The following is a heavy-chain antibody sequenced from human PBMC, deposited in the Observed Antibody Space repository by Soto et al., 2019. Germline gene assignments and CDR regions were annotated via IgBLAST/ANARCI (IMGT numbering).Heavy chain of an antibody. V-gene: IGHV1-69*02. CDR2: IIPILGIA. CDR3: ARAEGYGSGSYYGY. D-gene: IGHD3-10*01. Sequence: QVQLVQSGAEVKKPGSSVKFSCKASGGTFSSYTISWVRQAPGQGLEWMGRIIPILGIANYSQKFQGRVTINEDKSTSTAYMELSSLSSEDTAVYYCARAEGYGSGSYYGYWGQGALVTVSS. CDR1: GGTFSSYT. J-gene: IGHJ4*02.